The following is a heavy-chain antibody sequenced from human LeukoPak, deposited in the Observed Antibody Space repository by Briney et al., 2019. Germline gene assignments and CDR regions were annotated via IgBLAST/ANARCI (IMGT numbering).Heavy chain of an antibody. CDR3: ARVWGIAVAGTLDY. Sequence: GGSLRLSCAASGFTFSFYEMNWVRQAPGKGLEWVSYISSSGSTIYYADSVKGRFTISRDNAKNPLYLQMNSLRAEDTAVYYCARVWGIAVAGTLDYWGQGTLVTVSS. CDR2: ISSSGSTI. J-gene: IGHJ4*02. V-gene: IGHV3-48*03. D-gene: IGHD6-19*01. CDR1: GFTFSFYE.